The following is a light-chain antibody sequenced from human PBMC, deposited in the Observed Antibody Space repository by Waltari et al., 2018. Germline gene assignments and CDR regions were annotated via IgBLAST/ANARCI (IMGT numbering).Light chain of an antibody. J-gene: IGLJ3*02. CDR2: EVS. V-gene: IGLV2-23*02. CDR3: CSYVGSSTWV. Sequence: QSALTRPASVSGSPGQSITISCTGTSSDVGSYNLVSWYQQHPGKAPKLMMYEVSKRPSGVSNRFSGSKSANTASLTISGLQAEDEADYHCCSYVGSSTWVFGGGTKLTVL. CDR1: SSDVGSYNL.